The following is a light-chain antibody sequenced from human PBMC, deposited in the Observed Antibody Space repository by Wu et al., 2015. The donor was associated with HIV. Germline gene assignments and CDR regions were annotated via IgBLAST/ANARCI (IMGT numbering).Light chain of an antibody. V-gene: IGKV3-11*01. J-gene: IGKJ5*01. Sequence: EIVMTQSPATLSVSPGERVTLSCRASQSVNSHIAWYQQKPGQAPSLLMFGASTRATGIPARFSGSGSGTDFTLTISSLEPEDFAVYYCQQRSNWPPQITFGQGTRLEIK. CDR3: QQRSNWPPQIT. CDR1: QSVNSH. CDR2: GAS.